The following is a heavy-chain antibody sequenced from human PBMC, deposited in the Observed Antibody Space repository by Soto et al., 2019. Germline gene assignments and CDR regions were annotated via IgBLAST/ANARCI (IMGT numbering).Heavy chain of an antibody. Sequence: GGSLRLSCAASGFTFSSYAMHWVRQAPGKGLEWVAVISYDGSNKYYADSVKGRFTISRDNSKNTLYLQMNSLRAEDTAVYYCARYLMFDGYYDYVWGSYRPTFFDYWGQGTLVTVSS. CDR3: ARYLMFDGYYDYVWGSYRPTFFDY. V-gene: IGHV3-30-3*01. D-gene: IGHD3-16*02. CDR1: GFTFSSYA. J-gene: IGHJ4*02. CDR2: ISYDGSNK.